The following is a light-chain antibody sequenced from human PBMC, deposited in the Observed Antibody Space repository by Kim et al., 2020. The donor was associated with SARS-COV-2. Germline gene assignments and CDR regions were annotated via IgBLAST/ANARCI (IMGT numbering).Light chain of an antibody. Sequence: IVMTQSPLSLPVTPGEPASISCRSSQSLLHSNGYNYLDWYLQKPGQSPQLLIYLGSNRASGVPDRFSGSGSGTDFTLQISRVEAEDVGLYYCMEALQTPYTFGQGTQAGDQ. CDR2: LGS. J-gene: IGKJ2*01. CDR1: QSLLHSNGYNY. V-gene: IGKV2-28*01. CDR3: MEALQTPYT.